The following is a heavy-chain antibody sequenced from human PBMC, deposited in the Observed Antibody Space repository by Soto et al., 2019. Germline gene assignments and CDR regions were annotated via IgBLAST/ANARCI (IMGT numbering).Heavy chain of an antibody. J-gene: IGHJ6*02. Sequence: ASVKVSCKASGYTFTGYYMHWVRQAPGQGLEWMGWINPNSGGTNYAQKFQGWVTMTRDTSISTAYMELSRLRSDDTAVYYCARDDQRITMVRGVIDYGMDVWGQGTTVTVSS. CDR1: GYTFTGYY. CDR2: INPNSGGT. CDR3: ARDDQRITMVRGVIDYGMDV. D-gene: IGHD3-10*01. V-gene: IGHV1-2*04.